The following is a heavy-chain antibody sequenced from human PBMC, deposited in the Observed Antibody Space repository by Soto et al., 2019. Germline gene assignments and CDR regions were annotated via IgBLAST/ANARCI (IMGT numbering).Heavy chain of an antibody. Sequence: SETLSLTCTVSGGSISSSSYCWGWIRQPPGKGLEWIGSIYYSGSTYYNPSLKSRVTISVDTSKNQFSLKLSSVTAADTAVYYCARLSRDFWSGYRYNWVDPWGQGTLVTVSA. CDR3: ARLSRDFWSGYRYNWVDP. J-gene: IGHJ5*02. D-gene: IGHD3-3*01. CDR1: GGSISSSSYC. V-gene: IGHV4-39*01. CDR2: IYYSGST.